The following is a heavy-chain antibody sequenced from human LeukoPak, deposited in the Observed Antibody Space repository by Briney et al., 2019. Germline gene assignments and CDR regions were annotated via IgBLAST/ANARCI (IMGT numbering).Heavy chain of an antibody. CDR1: GFTFSIYA. CDR2: ISSNGVST. J-gene: IGHJ4*02. Sequence: TGGSLRLSCAASGFTFSIYAMHWVRQAPGKGLEYVASISSNGVSTSYANSVKGRFTISRDNSKNTLYLQMGSLGGEDMAVYYCARDRVGSSWSEFDHWGQGTLVTVSS. CDR3: ARDRVGSSWSEFDH. D-gene: IGHD6-13*01. V-gene: IGHV3-64*01.